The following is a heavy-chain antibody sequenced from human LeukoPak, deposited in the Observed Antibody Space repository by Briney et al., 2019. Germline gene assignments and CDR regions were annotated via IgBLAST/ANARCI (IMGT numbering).Heavy chain of an antibody. CDR2: IRYDGSNK. CDR3: EIYTGYDSF. D-gene: IGHD5-12*01. V-gene: IGHV3-30*02. CDR1: GFTFSSYG. Sequence: GGSLRLSCAASGFTFSSYGMHWVRQAPGKGLEWVAFIRYDGSNKSFPDSVKGRFTISRDNSKNTLYLQMNSLRAEDTAVYYCEIYTGYDSFWGQGTLVTVSS. J-gene: IGHJ4*02.